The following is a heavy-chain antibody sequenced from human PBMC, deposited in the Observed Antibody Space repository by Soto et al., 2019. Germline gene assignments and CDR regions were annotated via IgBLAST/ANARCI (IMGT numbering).Heavy chain of an antibody. J-gene: IGHJ3*02. CDR3: ARDYHGLWNYVSAFDI. CDR2: ISSSSSYI. Sequence: GGSLRLSCAASGFTFSSYSMNWVRQAPGKGLEWVSSISSSSSYIYYADSVKGRFTISRDNAKNSLYLQMNSLRAEDTAVYYCARDYHGLWNYVSAFDIWGQGTMVTVSS. D-gene: IGHD1-7*01. V-gene: IGHV3-21*01. CDR1: GFTFSSYS.